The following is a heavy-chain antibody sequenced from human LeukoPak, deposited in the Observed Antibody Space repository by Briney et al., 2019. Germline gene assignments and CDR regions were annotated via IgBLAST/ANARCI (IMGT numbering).Heavy chain of an antibody. CDR1: GFTFSSYA. J-gene: IGHJ3*02. CDR3: ARGVRRWFGDSDGAFDI. Sequence: GGSLRLSCAASGFTFSSYAMSWVRQAPGKGLEWVSAISGSGGSTYYADSVKGRFTISRDNSKNTLYLQMNSLRAEDTAVYYCARGVRRWFGDSDGAFDIWGQGTMVTVSS. CDR2: ISGSGGST. V-gene: IGHV3-23*01. D-gene: IGHD3-10*01.